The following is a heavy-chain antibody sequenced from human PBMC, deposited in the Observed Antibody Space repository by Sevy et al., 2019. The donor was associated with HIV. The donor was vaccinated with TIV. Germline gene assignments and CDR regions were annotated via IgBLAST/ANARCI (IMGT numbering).Heavy chain of an antibody. CDR1: GFTFSDYY. CDR3: ARDAYGDYYFDY. Sequence: GGSLRLSCAASGFTFSDYYMSWIHQAPGKGLEWVSYISSSGSTIYYADSVKGRFTISRDNAKNSLYLQMNGLRAEDTAVYYCARDAYGDYYFDYWGQGTLVTVSS. CDR2: ISSSGSTI. J-gene: IGHJ4*02. D-gene: IGHD4-17*01. V-gene: IGHV3-11*01.